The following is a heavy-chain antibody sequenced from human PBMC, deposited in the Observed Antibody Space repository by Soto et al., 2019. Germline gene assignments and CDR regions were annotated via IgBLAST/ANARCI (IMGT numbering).Heavy chain of an antibody. CDR3: ARGRGPRIPLWFEDSSGYFPYYYGMDV. CDR2: INHSGST. CDR1: GGSFSGYY. D-gene: IGHD3-22*01. Sequence: PSETLSLTCAVYGGSFSGYYWSWIRQPPGKGLEWIGEINHSGSTNYNPSLNSRVTISVDTAKTQFSLKLSSVTDADTAVYYCARGRGPRIPLWFEDSSGYFPYYYGMDVWGQGTTVTGSS. J-gene: IGHJ6*02. V-gene: IGHV4-34*01.